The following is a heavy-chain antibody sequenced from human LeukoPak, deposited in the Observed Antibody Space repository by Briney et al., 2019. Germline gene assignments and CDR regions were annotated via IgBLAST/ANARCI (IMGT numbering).Heavy chain of an antibody. CDR3: ARYYYDSSGYYYYFDY. CDR2: IYYSGST. V-gene: IGHV4-31*03. J-gene: IGHJ4*02. D-gene: IGHD3-22*01. Sequence: SETLSLTCTVSGGSISSGGYYWSWIRQHPGKGLEWIGYIYYSGSTYYNPSLKSRVTISVDTSKNQFSLKLSSVTAADTAVYYCARYYYDSSGYYYYFDYWGQGTLVTVSP. CDR1: GGSISSGGYY.